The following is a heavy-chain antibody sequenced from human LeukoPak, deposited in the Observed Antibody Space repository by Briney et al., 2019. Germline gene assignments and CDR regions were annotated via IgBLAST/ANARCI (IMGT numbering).Heavy chain of an antibody. Sequence: SETLSLTCTVSGDSISINYNWGWIRQPPGKGLEWIGSIFYSGATYYSPSFKSRVTISVDTSKNQFSLKLSSMTAADTAVYYCVRHRQWLLFPDYWGQGTLVTVSS. D-gene: IGHD6-19*01. CDR1: GDSISINYN. CDR3: VRHRQWLLFPDY. V-gene: IGHV4-39*01. CDR2: IFYSGAT. J-gene: IGHJ4*02.